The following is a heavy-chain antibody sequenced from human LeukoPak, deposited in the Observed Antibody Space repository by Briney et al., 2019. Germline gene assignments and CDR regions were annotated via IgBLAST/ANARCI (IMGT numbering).Heavy chain of an antibody. CDR3: ARSYCSGGSCEPAFDY. CDR1: GFTFSSYA. Sequence: GGSLRLSCAASGFTFSSYAMHWVRQAPGKGLEWVAAISYDGSNKYYADSVKGRFTISRDNSKNTLYLQMNSLRAEDTAVYYCARSYCSGGSCEPAFDYWGQGTLVTVSS. CDR2: ISYDGSNK. V-gene: IGHV3-30-3*01. J-gene: IGHJ4*02. D-gene: IGHD2-15*01.